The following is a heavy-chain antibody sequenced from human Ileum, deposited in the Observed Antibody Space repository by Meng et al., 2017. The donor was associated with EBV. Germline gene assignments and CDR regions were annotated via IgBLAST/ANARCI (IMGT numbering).Heavy chain of an antibody. CDR1: GYKFDDYT. CDR3: AREEGGRFDS. Sequence: VQLVQLGVDMKKPGASVGISGKAAGYKFDDYTIKWLRQAPGQRLEWLGWINPGIGSTSDSKTIRGRLTITMDTSASTVYMRLTSLTSEDTAVYYCAREEGGRFDSWGQGTLVTVSS. J-gene: IGHJ4*02. CDR2: INPGIGST. D-gene: IGHD2-15*01. V-gene: IGHV1-3*01.